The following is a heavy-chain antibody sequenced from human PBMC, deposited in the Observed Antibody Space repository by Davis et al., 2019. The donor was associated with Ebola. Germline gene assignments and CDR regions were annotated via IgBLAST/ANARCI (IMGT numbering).Heavy chain of an antibody. V-gene: IGHV5-51*01. Sequence: GESLKISCEGSGYTFTNYWIGWVRQMPGKGLEWMGSIFPGDSDTKYSPSFQGQVTMSVDKSISTAYLQWSGLKASDTAIYYCARVQYSFNWYGDYWGQGTLVTVSS. CDR2: IFPGDSDT. CDR1: GYTFTNYW. CDR3: ARVQYSFNWYGDY. D-gene: IGHD1-1*01. J-gene: IGHJ4*02.